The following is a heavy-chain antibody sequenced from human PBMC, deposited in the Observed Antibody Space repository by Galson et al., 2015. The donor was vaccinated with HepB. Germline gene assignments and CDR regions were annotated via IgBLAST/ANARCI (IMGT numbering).Heavy chain of an antibody. CDR2: INPSGDSA. Sequence: SVKVSCKASGYTFTSYYMSWVRQAPGQGLEWMGLINPSGDSATYSQKFQGTVTMTRDTSTSTVYMELSSLRSEDTAVYYCARYSSTMAFDYWGQGTLVTVSS. D-gene: IGHD2-2*01. V-gene: IGHV1-46*01. CDR3: ARYSSTMAFDY. J-gene: IGHJ4*02. CDR1: GYTFTSYY.